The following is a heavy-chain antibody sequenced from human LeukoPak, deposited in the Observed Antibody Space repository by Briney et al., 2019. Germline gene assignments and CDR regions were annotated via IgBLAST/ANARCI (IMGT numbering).Heavy chain of an antibody. CDR1: GLTFSDHY. Sequence: GGSLRLSCVASGLTFSDHYMSWIRQAPGKGLEWVSYISSSSSHTNYADSVKGRFTISRDNAKNSLYLQMNSLRAEDTAVYYCARMVVLTMYPIAEFGYFDLWGRGALVTVSS. V-gene: IGHV3-11*06. D-gene: IGHD2-8*01. CDR3: ARMVVLTMYPIAEFGYFDL. CDR2: ISSSSSHT. J-gene: IGHJ2*01.